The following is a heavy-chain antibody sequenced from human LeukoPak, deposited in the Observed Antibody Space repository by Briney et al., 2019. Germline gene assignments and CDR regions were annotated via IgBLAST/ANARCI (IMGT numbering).Heavy chain of an antibody. CDR2: IIPIFGTA. CDR3: ARGDPGYYGMDV. Sequence: SVKVSCKASGYTFTSYAISWVRQAPGQGLEWMGGIIPIFGTANYAQKFQGRVTITADESTSTAYMELSSLRSEDTAVYYCARGDPGYYGMDVWGQGTTVTVSS. V-gene: IGHV1-69*13. CDR1: GYTFTSYA. D-gene: IGHD7-27*01. J-gene: IGHJ6*02.